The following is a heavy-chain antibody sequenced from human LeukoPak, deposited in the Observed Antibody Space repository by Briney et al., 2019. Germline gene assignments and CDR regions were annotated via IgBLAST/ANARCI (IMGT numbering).Heavy chain of an antibody. CDR3: ARDKEAVAVYYFDY. J-gene: IGHJ4*02. CDR1: GFTFSSYG. Sequence: GGSLRLSCAASGFTFSSYGMHWVRQAPGKGLEWVAVIWYDGSNKYYADSVKGRFTISRDNSKNTLYLQMNSLRAEDTAVHYCARDKEAVAVYYFDYWGQGTLVTVSS. CDR2: IWYDGSNK. V-gene: IGHV3-33*01. D-gene: IGHD6-19*01.